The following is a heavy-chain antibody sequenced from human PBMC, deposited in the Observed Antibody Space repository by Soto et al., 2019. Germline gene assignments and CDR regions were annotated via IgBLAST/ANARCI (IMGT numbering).Heavy chain of an antibody. CDR1: DGSISSYY. CDR2: IYYSGST. CDR3: ARFPRGYSYGHFDY. V-gene: IGHV4-59*01. J-gene: IGHJ4*02. Sequence: SETLSLTCTVSDGSISSYYWSWILQPPWKGLEWIGYIYYSGSTNYNPSLKSRVTISVDTSKNQFSLKLSSVTAADTAVYYCARFPRGYSYGHFDYWGQGTLVTVSS. D-gene: IGHD5-18*01.